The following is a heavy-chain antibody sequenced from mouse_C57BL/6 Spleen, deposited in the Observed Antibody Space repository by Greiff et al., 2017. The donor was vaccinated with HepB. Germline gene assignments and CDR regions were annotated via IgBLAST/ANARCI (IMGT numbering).Heavy chain of an antibody. V-gene: IGHV1-64*01. CDR3: ATNWDKYYFDY. D-gene: IGHD4-1*01. J-gene: IGHJ2*01. CDR1: GYTFTSYW. Sequence: VKLQQSGAELVKPGASVKLSCKASGYTFTSYWMHWVKQRPGQGLEWIGMIHPNSGSTNYNEKFKSKATLTVDKSSSTAYMQLSSLTSEDSAVYYCATNWDKYYFDYWGQGTTLTVSS. CDR2: IHPNSGST.